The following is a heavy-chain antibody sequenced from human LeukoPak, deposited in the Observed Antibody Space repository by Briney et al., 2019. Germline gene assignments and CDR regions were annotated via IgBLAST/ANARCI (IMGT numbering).Heavy chain of an antibody. Sequence: PGGSLRLSCAASGFTFSSYSMNWVRQAPGKGLEWVANIKQDGSEKYYVDSVKGRFTISRDNAKNSLYLQMNSLRAEDTAVYYCARRRLWSYNWFDPWGQGTLVTVSS. CDR1: GFTFSSYS. V-gene: IGHV3-7*01. J-gene: IGHJ5*02. D-gene: IGHD3-10*01. CDR2: IKQDGSEK. CDR3: ARRRLWSYNWFDP.